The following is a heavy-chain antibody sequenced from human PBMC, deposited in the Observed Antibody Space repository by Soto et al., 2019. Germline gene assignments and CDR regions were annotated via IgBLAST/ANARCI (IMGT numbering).Heavy chain of an antibody. D-gene: IGHD3-16*01. CDR2: ISYDGSNK. V-gene: IGHV3-30*18. CDR3: AKGAEGGAYYGMDV. J-gene: IGHJ6*02. CDR1: GFTFSKYG. Sequence: QVQLVESGGGVVQPGGSLRLSCAASGFTFSKYGMHWVRQAPGKGLEWVAVISYDGSNKYYADSVKGRFTISRDKSTNTPYVQMNSLRVEDTAVYYCAKGAEGGAYYGMDVWGQGTTVTVSS.